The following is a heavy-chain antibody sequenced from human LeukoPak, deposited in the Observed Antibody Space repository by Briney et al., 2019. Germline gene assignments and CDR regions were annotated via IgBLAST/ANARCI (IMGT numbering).Heavy chain of an antibody. J-gene: IGHJ4*02. CDR1: GFTLSSYA. CDR2: ISASGGST. D-gene: IGHD6-19*01. CDR3: AKESGIAVAGFFDY. Sequence: GGSLRLSCAASGFTLSSYAMSWVRQAPGKGLEWVSSISASGGSTNYADSVKGRFTISRDNSKNTVYLQMNSLRAEDTAVYYCAKESGIAVAGFFDYWGQGTLVTVSS. V-gene: IGHV3-23*01.